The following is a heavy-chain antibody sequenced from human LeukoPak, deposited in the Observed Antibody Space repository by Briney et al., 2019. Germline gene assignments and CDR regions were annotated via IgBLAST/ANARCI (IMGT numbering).Heavy chain of an antibody. CDR3: ARVTRGI. V-gene: IGHV3-48*01. CDR1: GFTFGSYS. CDR2: ISSSSSTI. J-gene: IGHJ3*02. D-gene: IGHD3-10*01. Sequence: GGSLRLSWAASGFTFGSYSMNWVRQAPGKGLEWVSSISSSSSTIYYADSVKGRFTISRDNAKNSLYLQMNSLRAEDTAVYYCARVTRGIWGQGTMVTVSS.